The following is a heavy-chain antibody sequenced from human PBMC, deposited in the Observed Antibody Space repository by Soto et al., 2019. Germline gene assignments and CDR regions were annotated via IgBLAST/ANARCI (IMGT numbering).Heavy chain of an antibody. V-gene: IGHV3-30*18. CDR2: ISYAGSNK. Sequence: QVQLVESGGGVVQPGRSLTLSCAAAGFTFSTYGMHWVRQSPGKGLEWVAVISYAGSNKYYADPMNGRFTISRDNSKNTLYLQMKSLRAEDTAVYYCAKDFTVLMSRFYYWGQGTLVTVSS. J-gene: IGHJ4*02. D-gene: IGHD3-16*01. CDR1: GFTFSTYG. CDR3: AKDFTVLMSRFYY.